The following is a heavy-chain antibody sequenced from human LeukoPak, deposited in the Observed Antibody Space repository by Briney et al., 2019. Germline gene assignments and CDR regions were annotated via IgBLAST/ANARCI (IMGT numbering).Heavy chain of an antibody. CDR2: IYYSGST. CDR3: ARLLPPLRVDYYGMDV. J-gene: IGHJ6*02. V-gene: IGHV4-61*01. Sequence: PSETLSLTCTVSGGSVSSSSYYWNWIRQPPGKGLEWIVYIYYSGSTYYNPSLKSRVTISVDTSKNHFSLKLSSVTAADTAVYYCARLLPPLRVDYYGMDVWGQGTTVTVSS. CDR1: GGSVSSSSYY.